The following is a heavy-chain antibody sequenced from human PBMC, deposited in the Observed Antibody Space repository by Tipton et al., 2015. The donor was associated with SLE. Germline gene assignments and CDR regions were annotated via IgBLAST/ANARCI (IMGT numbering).Heavy chain of an antibody. CDR3: TKDRSTTSYYYYGMDV. CDR1: GFAFYNYA. D-gene: IGHD1-1*01. J-gene: IGHJ6*02. V-gene: IGHV3-23*01. CDR2: ISGTSAGT. Sequence: SLRLSCAASGFAFYNYAMSWVRQAPGKGLEWVSAISGTSAGTYYADAVQGRFTISRDNSKNTLYLEMNGLRADDTAVYYCTKDRSTTSYYYYGMDVWGQGTTVTVSS.